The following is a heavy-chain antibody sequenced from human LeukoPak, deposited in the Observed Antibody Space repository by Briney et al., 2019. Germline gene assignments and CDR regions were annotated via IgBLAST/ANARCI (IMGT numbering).Heavy chain of an antibody. CDR1: GFTLSTSG. CDR2: MWADGMDK. D-gene: IGHD3-22*01. Sequence: GGSLRLSCVASGFTLSTSGMHWVRQAPGKGLEWVALMWADGMDKDYKDSVKGRFTVSRDNSKNTLYLQMNSLRAEDTAVYYCAKVGITMLVVVYFDDWSQGTLVTVSS. CDR3: AKVGITMLVVVYFDD. J-gene: IGHJ4*02. V-gene: IGHV3-33*06.